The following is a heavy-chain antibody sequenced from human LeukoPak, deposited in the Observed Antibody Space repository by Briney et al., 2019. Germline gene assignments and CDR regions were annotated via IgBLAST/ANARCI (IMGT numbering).Heavy chain of an antibody. Sequence: PSETLSLTCTVSGGSISSSSYYWGWIRQPPGKGLEWIGSIYHSESTNYNPSLKSRVTISVDKSKNQFSLKLTSVTAADTAVYYCARYRRGIVVVPSADWYFDLWGRGTLVTVSS. V-gene: IGHV4-39*07. CDR1: GGSISSSSYY. CDR2: IYHSEST. D-gene: IGHD2-2*01. J-gene: IGHJ2*01. CDR3: ARYRRGIVVVPSADWYFDL.